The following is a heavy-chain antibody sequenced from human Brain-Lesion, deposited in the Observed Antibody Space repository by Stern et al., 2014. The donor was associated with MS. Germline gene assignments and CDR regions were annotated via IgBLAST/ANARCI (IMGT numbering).Heavy chain of an antibody. CDR1: GGSISSSNW. D-gene: IGHD6-13*01. V-gene: IGHV4-4*02. Sequence: QVQLVESGPGLVKPSGTLSLTCAVSGGSISSSNWWSWVRQSPGKGLEWIGERDHSGSTIYNPSLKSRVTVSVDKSNNRFSLTLGSVPAADTAVYFCARFPASRPHVFDSWGQGTLVTVSS. CDR3: ARFPASRPHVFDS. J-gene: IGHJ4*02. CDR2: RDHSGST.